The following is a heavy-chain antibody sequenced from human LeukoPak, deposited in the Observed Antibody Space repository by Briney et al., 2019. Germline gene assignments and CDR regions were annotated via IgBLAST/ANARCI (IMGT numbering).Heavy chain of an antibody. V-gene: IGHV3-53*01. Sequence: GGSLRLSCTVSGFTVSSNSMSWVRQAPGKGLEWVSFIYSDNTHYSDSVKGRFTISRDNSKNTLYLQMNSLRAGDTAVYYCAKGDNVWSGYYDYWGQGTLVTVSS. J-gene: IGHJ4*02. CDR3: AKGDNVWSGYYDY. CDR2: IYSDNT. D-gene: IGHD3-3*01. CDR1: GFTVSSNS.